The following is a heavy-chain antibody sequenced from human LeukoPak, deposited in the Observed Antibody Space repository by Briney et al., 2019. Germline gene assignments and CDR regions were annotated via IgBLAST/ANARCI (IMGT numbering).Heavy chain of an antibody. CDR3: ARRSSSSDLDF. Sequence: ASVKVSCKASGYTFTDSYIYWARQAPGPGLEWMGLIIPDSGVTKYAQKFQGRVAMTRDTSISTAYMELSGLTSDDTAVYFCARRSSSSDLDFWGQGTLVTVST. V-gene: IGHV1-2*02. D-gene: IGHD6-6*01. J-gene: IGHJ4*02. CDR2: IIPDSGVT. CDR1: GYTFTDSY.